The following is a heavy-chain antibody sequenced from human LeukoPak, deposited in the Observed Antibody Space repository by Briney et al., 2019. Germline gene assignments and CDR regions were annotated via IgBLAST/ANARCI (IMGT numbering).Heavy chain of an antibody. J-gene: IGHJ6*04. V-gene: IGHV3-23*01. CDR2: ISGSGGST. CDR3: ARVSRRITTFV. D-gene: IGHD3-3*01. CDR1: GFTFSSYA. Sequence: GGSLRLSCAASGFTFSSYAMSWVRQAPGKGLEWVSAISGSGGSTYYADSVKGRFTISRDNAKNSLYLQMDSLRAEDTAVYYCARVSRRITTFVWGKGTTVTVSS.